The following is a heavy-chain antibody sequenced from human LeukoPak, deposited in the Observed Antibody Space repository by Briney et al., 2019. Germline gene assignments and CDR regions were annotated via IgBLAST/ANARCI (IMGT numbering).Heavy chain of an antibody. J-gene: IGHJ4*02. V-gene: IGHV3-7*01. CDR1: GFIFTGYF. D-gene: IGHD3-3*01. CDR2: IKHDGSEK. CDR3: ATDRGWRTSGYYLYYFEY. Sequence: ESGGSLRLSCAASGFIFTGYFMSWVRQAPGKGLEWVASIKHDGSEKSYVDSVRGRFTISRDNTKNLLYLQMSSLRAEDTAVYYCATDRGWRTSGYYLYYFEYWGQGTLVTFSS.